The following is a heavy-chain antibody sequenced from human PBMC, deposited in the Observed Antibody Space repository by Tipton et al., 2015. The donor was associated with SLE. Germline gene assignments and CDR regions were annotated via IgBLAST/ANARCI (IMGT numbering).Heavy chain of an antibody. J-gene: IGHJ2*01. D-gene: IGHD4-11*01. CDR1: GDSIRSHY. V-gene: IGHV4-4*08. Sequence: TLSLTCAVSGDSIRSHYWSWIRQPPGKGLEWIGYIYTSGSTMYDPSFKSRVTISVDTSKNQFSLELNSVTAADTAVYYCAREFLNPVTTVHYYFDLWGRGTLVTVSS. CDR3: AREFLNPVTTVHYYFDL. CDR2: IYTSGST.